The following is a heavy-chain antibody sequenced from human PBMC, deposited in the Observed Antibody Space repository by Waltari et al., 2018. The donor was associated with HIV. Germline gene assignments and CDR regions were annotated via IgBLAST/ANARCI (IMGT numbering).Heavy chain of an antibody. CDR3: ARGLWVDGIENGGFEF. V-gene: IGHV1-2*02. CDR2: INRKNGDT. CDR1: GYSFTDHL. J-gene: IGHJ3*01. Sequence: QVHLVQSGAEMKRPGASVKVFCKASGYSFTDHLLPWVRQAPGRETEGLGRINRKNGDTKVNDKLQGRFAMNRDLALATGHMELSGLTPDDTATYYCARGLWVDGIENGGFEFWGQGTEVTVS. D-gene: IGHD2-21*01.